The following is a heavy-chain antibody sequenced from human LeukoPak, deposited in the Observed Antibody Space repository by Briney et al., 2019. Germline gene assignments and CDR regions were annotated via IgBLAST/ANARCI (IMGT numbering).Heavy chain of an antibody. CDR2: ISAYNGNT. D-gene: IGHD1-14*01. V-gene: IGHV1-18*01. Sequence: GASVKVSCKASGYTFTSYGISWVLQAPGQGLEWMGWISAYNGNTNYAQKLQGRVTMTTDTSTSTAYMELRSLRSDDTAVYYCARLPLPDPDYYYYYMDVWGKGTTVTVSS. CDR3: ARLPLPDPDYYYYYMDV. J-gene: IGHJ6*03. CDR1: GYTFTSYG.